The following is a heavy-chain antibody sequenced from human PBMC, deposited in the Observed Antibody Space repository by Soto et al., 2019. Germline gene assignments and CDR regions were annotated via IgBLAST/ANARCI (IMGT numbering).Heavy chain of an antibody. CDR1: GFTFSSYA. Sequence: GGSLRLSCAAPGFTFSSYAMSWVRQAPGKGLEWVSAISGSGGSTYYADSVKGRFTISRDNSKNTLYLQMNSLRAEDTAVYYCAKDLRSGSYIPDYWGQGTLVTVSS. J-gene: IGHJ4*02. CDR2: ISGSGGST. V-gene: IGHV3-23*01. D-gene: IGHD1-26*01. CDR3: AKDLRSGSYIPDY.